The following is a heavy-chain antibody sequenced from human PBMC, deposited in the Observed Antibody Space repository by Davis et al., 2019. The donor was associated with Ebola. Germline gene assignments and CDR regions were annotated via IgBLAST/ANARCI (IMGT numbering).Heavy chain of an antibody. J-gene: IGHJ4*02. CDR2: ISHTGDT. V-gene: IGHV4-34*01. CDR3: ARGHPTHYEYGSAPFYFDY. CDR1: GESLTNYR. Sequence: PGGSLRLSCNVSGESLTNYRWTWIRQSPEKGLEWIGEISHTGDTTYNPSLPNRVSMSADTSPKSFSLNVRSVTAADTAVYFCARGHPTHYEYGSAPFYFDYWGQGALVTVSS. D-gene: IGHD3-3*01.